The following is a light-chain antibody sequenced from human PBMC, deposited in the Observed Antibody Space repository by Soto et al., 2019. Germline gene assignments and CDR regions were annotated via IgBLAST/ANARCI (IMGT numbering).Light chain of an antibody. V-gene: IGKV3-20*01. CDR3: QQCGSPLT. CDR2: GAS. J-gene: IGKJ4*01. CDR1: QSISSSY. Sequence: EIVLTQSPGTLSLSPGERATLSCRASQSISSSYLAWYQQKPGQAPRLLIYGASSRATGIPDRFSGSGSGTDFTLTISRLEPEDIGGYYCQQCGSPLTFGGGTKVEIK.